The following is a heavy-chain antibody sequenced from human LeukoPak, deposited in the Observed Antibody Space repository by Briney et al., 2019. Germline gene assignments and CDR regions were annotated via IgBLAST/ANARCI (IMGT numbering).Heavy chain of an antibody. D-gene: IGHD1-26*01. CDR2: INPNSGGT. CDR3: ASPVMVGATSDAFDI. Sequence: ASVKVSCKASGYTFTGYYMHWVRQAPGQGLGWMGWINPNSGGTNFAQKFRGRVTMTRDTSISAAYMELSRLRSDDTAVYYCASPVMVGATSDAFDIWGQGTMVTASS. V-gene: IGHV1-2*02. CDR1: GYTFTGYY. J-gene: IGHJ3*02.